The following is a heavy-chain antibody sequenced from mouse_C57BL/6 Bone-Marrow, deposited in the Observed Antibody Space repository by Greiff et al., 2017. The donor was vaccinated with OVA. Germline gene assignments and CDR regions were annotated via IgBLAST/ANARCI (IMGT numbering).Heavy chain of an antibody. J-gene: IGHJ4*01. CDR2: ISSGGSYT. CDR1: GFTFSSYG. V-gene: IGHV5-6*01. CDR3: ARFPLDYAMDY. Sequence: EVQLVESGGDLVKPGGSLKLSCAASGFTFSSYGMSWVRQTPDKRLEWVATISSGGSYTYYPDSVKGRFTISRDNAKNTLYLQMSSRKSEDTAMYYCARFPLDYAMDYWGQGTSVTVSS. D-gene: IGHD3-1*01.